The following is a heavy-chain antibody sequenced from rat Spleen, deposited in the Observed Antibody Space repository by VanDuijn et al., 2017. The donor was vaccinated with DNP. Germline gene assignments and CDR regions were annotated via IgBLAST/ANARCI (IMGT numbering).Heavy chain of an antibody. J-gene: IGHJ3*01. Sequence: QIQLQQSGGELAKPGPSVKISCKASGYTFTDYYICWIKQTTGQGLETIGYIHAGSGGTNYNEKFKGKATLTVDKSSSTAFMQLSSLTPDDSAVYYCARGRPTTGFAYWGQGTLVTVSS. CDR3: ARGRPTTGFAY. CDR2: IHAGSGGT. D-gene: IGHD1-11*01. V-gene: IGHV1-43*01. CDR1: GYTFTDYY.